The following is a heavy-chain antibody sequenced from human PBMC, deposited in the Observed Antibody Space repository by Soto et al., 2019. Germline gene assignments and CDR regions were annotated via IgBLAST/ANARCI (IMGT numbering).Heavy chain of an antibody. V-gene: IGHV1-18*01. J-gene: IGHJ6*03. CDR3: ARAGYSSSWYWRYYYYYMDV. Sequence: ASVKVSCKASGYTFTSYGISWVRQAPGQGLEWMGWISAYNGNTNYAQKLQGRVTMTTDTSTSTACMELRSLRSDDTAVYYCARAGYSSSWYWRYYYYYMDVWGKGTTVTVSS. D-gene: IGHD6-13*01. CDR1: GYTFTSYG. CDR2: ISAYNGNT.